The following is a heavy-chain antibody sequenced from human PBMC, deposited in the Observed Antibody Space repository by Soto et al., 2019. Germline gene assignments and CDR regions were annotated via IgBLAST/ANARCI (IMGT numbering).Heavy chain of an antibody. CDR1: GASINGFY. J-gene: IGHJ5*02. CDR2: IYATGTT. CDR3: VRDGTRTLRDWFDP. Sequence: SETLSLTCTLSGASINGFYWSWIRKSAGKGLEWIGRIYATGTTDYNPSLKSRVMMSVDTSKKQFSLKLRSVPAADTAVYYCVRDGTRTLRDWFDPWGQGISVSVSS. D-gene: IGHD1-1*01. V-gene: IGHV4-4*07.